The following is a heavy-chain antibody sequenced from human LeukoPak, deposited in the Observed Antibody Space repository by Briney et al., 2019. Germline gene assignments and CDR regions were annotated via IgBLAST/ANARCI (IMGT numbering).Heavy chain of an antibody. CDR2: INTNTGNP. Sequence: ASVKVSCKASGYTFTGYYMHWVRQAPGQGLGWMGWINTNTGNPTYAQGFTGRFVFSLDTSVSTAYLQISSLKAEDTAVYYCARAPRYIAAAGSNWFDPWGQGTLVTVSS. CDR3: ARAPRYIAAAGSNWFDP. D-gene: IGHD6-13*01. V-gene: IGHV7-4-1*02. J-gene: IGHJ5*02. CDR1: GYTFTGYY.